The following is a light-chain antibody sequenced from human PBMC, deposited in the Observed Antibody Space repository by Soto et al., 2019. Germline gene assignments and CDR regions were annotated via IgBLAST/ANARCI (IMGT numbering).Light chain of an antibody. CDR2: QDS. Sequence: SYELTQPPSVSVSPGQTASITCSGDKLGDKYACWYQQKPGQSPVLVIYQDSKRPSGIPERFSGSNSGNTATLTISGTQALAEADYYCQAWDSSTHVVFGGGTKLTFL. V-gene: IGLV3-1*01. CDR3: QAWDSSTHVV. CDR1: KLGDKY. J-gene: IGLJ2*01.